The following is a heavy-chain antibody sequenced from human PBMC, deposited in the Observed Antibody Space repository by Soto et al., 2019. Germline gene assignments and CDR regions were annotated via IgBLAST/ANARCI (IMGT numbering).Heavy chain of an antibody. Sequence: PSETLSLTCAVYGGSFSGYYWSWIRQPPGKGLEWIGEINHSGSTNYNPSLKSRVTISVDTSKNQFSLKLSSVTAADTAVYYCARGAGRRYYDFWSGYYTDNWFDPWGQGTLVTVSS. V-gene: IGHV4-34*01. D-gene: IGHD3-3*01. CDR2: INHSGST. J-gene: IGHJ5*02. CDR1: GGSFSGYY. CDR3: ARGAGRRYYDFWSGYYTDNWFDP.